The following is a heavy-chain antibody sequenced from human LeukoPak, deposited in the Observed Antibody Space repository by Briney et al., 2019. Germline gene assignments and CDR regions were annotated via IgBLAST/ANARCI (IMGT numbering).Heavy chain of an antibody. D-gene: IGHD4-23*01. CDR2: ISASGGGT. J-gene: IGHJ4*02. CDR3: AKEVTPGALLYGPFDY. V-gene: IGHV3-23*01. CDR1: EFIFSSYD. Sequence: PGGSLRLSCAASEFIFSSYDMSWVRQAPGKGLEWVSAISASGGGTYYADSVKGRFTISRDNSRNTLYLEMNSLRAEDTAIYYCAKEVTPGALLYGPFDYWGQGTLVTVSS.